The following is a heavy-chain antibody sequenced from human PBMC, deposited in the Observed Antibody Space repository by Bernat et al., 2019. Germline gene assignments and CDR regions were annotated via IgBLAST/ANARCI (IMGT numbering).Heavy chain of an antibody. J-gene: IGHJ4*02. CDR3: ARTLGVAAATGGY. D-gene: IGHD6-13*01. Sequence: QLQLQESGPGLVKPSETLSLTCTVSGGSISSSSYYWGWIRQPPGKGLEWIGSIYYSGSTYYNPSLKSRLTISVDTSKNQFSLKLRSVTAADTAVYYCARTLGVAAATGGYWGQGTLVTVSS. CDR2: IYYSGST. V-gene: IGHV4-39*01. CDR1: GGSISSSSYY.